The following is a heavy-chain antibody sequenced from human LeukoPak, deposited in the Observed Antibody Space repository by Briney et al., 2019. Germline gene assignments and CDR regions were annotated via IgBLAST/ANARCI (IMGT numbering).Heavy chain of an antibody. Sequence: GGSLRLSCAASGFIFSNYAMHWVRQAPGKGLEWEAVISSDGSKKDHADSVKGRFTISRDNSENTVYLQMNSLRVEDTAVYYCARGAHKRDDYGGFFDYWGQGTLVTVSS. D-gene: IGHD4-23*01. J-gene: IGHJ4*02. V-gene: IGHV3-30*04. CDR3: ARGAHKRDDYGGFFDY. CDR1: GFIFSNYA. CDR2: ISSDGSKK.